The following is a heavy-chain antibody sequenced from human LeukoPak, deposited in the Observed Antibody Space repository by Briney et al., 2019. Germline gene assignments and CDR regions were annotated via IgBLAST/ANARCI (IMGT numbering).Heavy chain of an antibody. CDR3: ARGLAGSVVAATPSDY. Sequence: SGGSLRLSCAASGFTFSNYEMHWVRQAPGKGLEWVSYISSSGSDIYYADSVKGRFTISRDNAKNSLYLHMNSLRAEDTAVYYCARGLAGSVVAATPSDYWGQGTLVTVSS. V-gene: IGHV3-48*03. CDR2: ISSSGSDI. D-gene: IGHD2-15*01. CDR1: GFTFSNYE. J-gene: IGHJ4*02.